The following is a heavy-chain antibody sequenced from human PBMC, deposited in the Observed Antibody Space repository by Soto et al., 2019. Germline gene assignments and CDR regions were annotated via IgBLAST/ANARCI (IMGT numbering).Heavy chain of an antibody. CDR2: INGGNGNT. CDR1: GYTFTSYA. CDR3: ARVAMRVLVTNKAFDV. Sequence: GASVKVSCKASGYTFTSYAMHWVRQAPGQRLEWMGWINGGNGNTKYSQKFQGRVTITRDTSASAAYMELSSLRSEDTAVYYCARVAMRVLVTNKAFDVWGQGTMVTVSS. J-gene: IGHJ3*01. V-gene: IGHV1-3*01. D-gene: IGHD3-22*01.